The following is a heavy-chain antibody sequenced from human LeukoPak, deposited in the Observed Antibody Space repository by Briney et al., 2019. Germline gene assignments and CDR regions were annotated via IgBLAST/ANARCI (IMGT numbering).Heavy chain of an antibody. CDR2: IIPIFGTA. CDR1: GGIFSSYA. CDR3: ARERGIVVVVAATGFDY. V-gene: IGHV1-69*05. J-gene: IGHJ4*02. D-gene: IGHD2-15*01. Sequence: SVKVSCKASGGIFSSYAISWVRQAPGQGLEWMGRIIPIFGTANYAQKFQGRVTIATDESTSTAYMELSSLRSEDTAVYYCARERGIVVVVAATGFDYWGQGTLVTVSS.